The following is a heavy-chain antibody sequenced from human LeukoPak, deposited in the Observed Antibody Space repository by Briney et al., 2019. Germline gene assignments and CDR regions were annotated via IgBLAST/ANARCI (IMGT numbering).Heavy chain of an antibody. Sequence: SETLSLTCTVSGGSISSYYWSWIRQPAGKGLEWIGRIYTSGSTNYNPSLKSRVTMSVDTSKNQFSLKLSSVTAEDTAVYYCAKPSGWLFCFDYWGQGTLVTVSS. D-gene: IGHD6-19*01. CDR3: AKPSGWLFCFDY. CDR1: GGSISSYY. J-gene: IGHJ4*02. V-gene: IGHV4-4*07. CDR2: IYTSGST.